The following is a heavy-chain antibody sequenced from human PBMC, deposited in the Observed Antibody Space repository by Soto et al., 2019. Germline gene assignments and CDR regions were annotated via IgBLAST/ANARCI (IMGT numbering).Heavy chain of an antibody. D-gene: IGHD2-2*01. V-gene: IGHV3-33*08. CDR2: IWYDGSNK. Sequence: GGSLRLSCAASGFTFSSYWMSWVRQAPGKGLEWVAVIWYDGSNKYYADSVKGRFTISGDNSKNTLYLQMNSLRAEDTAVYYCARERKYCSSTSCSNYYYYYYMDVWGKGTTVTVSS. CDR3: ARERKYCSSTSCSNYYYYYYMDV. J-gene: IGHJ6*03. CDR1: GFTFSSYW.